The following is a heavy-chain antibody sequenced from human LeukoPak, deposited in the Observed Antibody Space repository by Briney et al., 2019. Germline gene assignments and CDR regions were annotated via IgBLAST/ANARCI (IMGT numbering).Heavy chain of an antibody. V-gene: IGHV4-59*01. CDR2: INYSGTT. CDR3: ARGVVLTGYPLDF. CDR1: GGSFSNYY. D-gene: IGHD3-9*01. Sequence: SETLSLTCSVSGGSFSNYYWTWIRQSPGKGLEWVGYINYSGTTNYNPSLKSRVTISIDTSRKQFSLKLTSVTAADTALYYCARGVVLTGYPLDFWGRGTMVTVSS. J-gene: IGHJ4*02.